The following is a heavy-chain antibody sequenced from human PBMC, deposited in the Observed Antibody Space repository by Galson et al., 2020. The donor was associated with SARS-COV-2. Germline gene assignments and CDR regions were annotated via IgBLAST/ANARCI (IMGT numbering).Heavy chain of an antibody. Sequence: SLKISCAASGLTFDDYAMHWVRQAPGKGLEWVSGISWNSGIIGYADSVKGRFTISRDNAKNSLYLQMNSLRAEDTALYYCARTITMIAIYGMDVWGQGTTVTVSS. D-gene: IGHD3-22*01. V-gene: IGHV3-9*01. CDR1: GLTFDDYA. J-gene: IGHJ6*02. CDR2: ISWNSGII. CDR3: ARTITMIAIYGMDV.